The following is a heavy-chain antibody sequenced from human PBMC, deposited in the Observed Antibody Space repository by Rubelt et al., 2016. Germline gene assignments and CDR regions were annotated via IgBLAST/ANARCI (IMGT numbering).Heavy chain of an antibody. J-gene: IGHJ4*02. D-gene: IGHD1-1*01. CDR1: GGSISSRNYY. Sequence: QLQLQESGPGLVKPSETLSLTCTVSGGSISSRNYYWGWIRQPPGKGLEWIGSIYYSGSTYYNPSLKSRVSISVDTSKNQFSLKLSSVAAADTAVYYCARHAGRERFDYWGQGTLVTVSP. CDR3: ARHAGRERFDY. CDR2: IYYSGST. V-gene: IGHV4-39*01.